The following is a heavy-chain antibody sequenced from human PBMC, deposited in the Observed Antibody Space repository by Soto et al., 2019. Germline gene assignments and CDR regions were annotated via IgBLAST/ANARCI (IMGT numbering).Heavy chain of an antibody. V-gene: IGHV4-61*01. J-gene: IGHJ5*02. CDR3: AGGRGHVNNWFDP. Sequence: QVQLQESGPGLVKPSETLSLTCTVSGGSVSSPTYYWSWIRQPPGKGLEWMGYMYYSGSTNCNPSLKSRVTISLDTAKNQFSLKLSYVTAADTAVYSCAGGRGHVNNWFDPWGQGTLVTVSS. CDR2: MYYSGST. D-gene: IGHD3-10*01. CDR1: GGSVSSPTYY.